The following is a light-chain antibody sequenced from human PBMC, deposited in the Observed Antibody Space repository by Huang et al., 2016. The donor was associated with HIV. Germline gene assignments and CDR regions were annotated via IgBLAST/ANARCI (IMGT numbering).Light chain of an antibody. J-gene: IGKJ5*01. Sequence: DILLTQSPSSLSASVGDRVTITCRASQNINTHLNWYQQKPGKAPNPLIHSASTLQSGVPSRFSGSGSGTDFTLTVNSLQPEDSATYYCQQGYSALITFGRGTRL. CDR3: QQGYSALIT. CDR1: QNINTH. V-gene: IGKV1-39*01. CDR2: SAS.